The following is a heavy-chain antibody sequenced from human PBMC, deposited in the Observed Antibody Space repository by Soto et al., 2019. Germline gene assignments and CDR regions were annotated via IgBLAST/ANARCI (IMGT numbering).Heavy chain of an antibody. Sequence: XETLSLTCTVSGGSVNRDNFYWSWIRQPPGRGLEWIGYIYYTGSTNYNPSLKSRVTISIDTSRNQFSLKLSSVTAADTAVYYCAREFSNSPEAFDSWGQGSLVTVSS. CDR3: AREFSNSPEAFDS. V-gene: IGHV4-61*01. J-gene: IGHJ4*02. CDR2: IYYTGST. D-gene: IGHD6-6*01. CDR1: GGSVNRDNFY.